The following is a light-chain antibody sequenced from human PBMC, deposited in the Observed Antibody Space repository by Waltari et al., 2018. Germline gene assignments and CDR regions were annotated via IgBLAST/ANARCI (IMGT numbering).Light chain of an antibody. CDR2: DVT. Sequence: QSALTQPASVSGSPGLSITISCTGTSSDVGSYNFVSWYQQHPGKAPKPRVYDVTKRPYGVSNRFSGSKSGNTASLTISGLQAGDEADYYCCSYASTTWVFGGGTRLTVL. CDR1: SSDVGSYNF. CDR3: CSYASTTWV. J-gene: IGLJ3*02. V-gene: IGLV2-23*02.